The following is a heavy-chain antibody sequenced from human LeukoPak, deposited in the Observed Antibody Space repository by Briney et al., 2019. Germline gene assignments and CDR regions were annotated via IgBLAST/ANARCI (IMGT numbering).Heavy chain of an antibody. J-gene: IGHJ5*02. D-gene: IGHD3-10*01. V-gene: IGHV3-11*01. Sequence: GESLKISCKGSGYSFTSYWIGWVRQMPGKGLEWISYIVNSGGTTSYADSVQGRFTISSDDAKNSLYLQMNSLRAEDTAVYYCAGGYGSGSYSAWGQGIPVTVSS. CDR1: GYSFTSYW. CDR3: AGGYGSGSYSA. CDR2: IVNSGGTT.